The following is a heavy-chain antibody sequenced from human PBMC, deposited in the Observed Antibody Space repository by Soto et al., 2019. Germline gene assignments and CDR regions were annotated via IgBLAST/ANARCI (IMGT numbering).Heavy chain of an antibody. CDR3: ARDLPDQVVTLYSSDY. V-gene: IGHV1-46*01. CDR2: INPSGGST. CDR1: GYTFTSYY. Sequence: ASVKVSCKASGYTFTSYYMHWVRQAPGQGLEWMGIINPSGGSTSYAQKFQGRVTMTRDTSTSTVYMELSSLRSEDTAVYYCARDLPDQVVTLYSSDYWGQGPLVTVSS. J-gene: IGHJ4*02. D-gene: IGHD3-22*01.